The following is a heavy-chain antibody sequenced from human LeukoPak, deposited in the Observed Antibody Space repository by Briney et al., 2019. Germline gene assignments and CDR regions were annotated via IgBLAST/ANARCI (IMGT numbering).Heavy chain of an antibody. CDR3: AKDTIFGVVIILFDY. CDR2: ISGSGGST. Sequence: GGSLRPSCAASGFTFSSYAMSWVRQAPGKGLEWVSAISGSGGSTYYADSVKGRFTISRDNSKNTLYLQMNSLRAEDTAVYYCAKDTIFGVVIILFDYWGQGTLVTVSS. J-gene: IGHJ4*02. D-gene: IGHD3-3*01. CDR1: GFTFSSYA. V-gene: IGHV3-23*01.